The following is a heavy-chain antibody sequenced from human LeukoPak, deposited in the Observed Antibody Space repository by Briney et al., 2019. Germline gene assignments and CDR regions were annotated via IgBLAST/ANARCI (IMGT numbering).Heavy chain of an antibody. V-gene: IGHV1-69*13. CDR1: GGTFNSYA. J-gene: IGHJ4*02. D-gene: IGHD1-26*01. Sequence: SVKVSCKASGGTFNSYAISWVRQAPGQGLEWMGGIIPIFGTPKYAQKFQGRVTITADESTSTAHMELSSLASEDTAVYYCARDNKWELFALDYWGQGTLVTVSS. CDR2: IIPIFGTP. CDR3: ARDNKWELFALDY.